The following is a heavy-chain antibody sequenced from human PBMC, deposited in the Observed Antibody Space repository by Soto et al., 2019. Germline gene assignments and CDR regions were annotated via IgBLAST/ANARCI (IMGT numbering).Heavy chain of an antibody. D-gene: IGHD2-2*01. CDR3: AKGVGQLLYYFDY. J-gene: IGHJ4*02. CDR2: ISGSGGST. CDR1: GFTFSSYA. V-gene: IGHV3-23*01. Sequence: GGSLRLSCAASGFTFSSYAMSWVRQAPGKGLEWVSAISGSGGSTYYADSVKGRFTISRDNSKNTLYLQMNSLRAEDKAVYYCAKGVGQLLYYFDYWGQGTLVTVSS.